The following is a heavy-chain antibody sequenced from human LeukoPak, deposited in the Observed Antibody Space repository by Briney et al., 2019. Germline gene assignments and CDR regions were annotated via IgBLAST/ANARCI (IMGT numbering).Heavy chain of an antibody. Sequence: ETVSLTCTVSGGSKSNAYWTWVRQPPGKGLEWLGYIFANGSTELHSSLKSRLTMSIDPSQSHISLRLTSVTAADTAVYFCARDSGYCDTTSCSDRLDYWGQGILVTVS. CDR3: ARDSGYCDTTSCSDRLDY. CDR2: IFANGST. V-gene: IGHV4-59*01. D-gene: IGHD2-2*01. CDR1: GGSKSNAY. J-gene: IGHJ4*02.